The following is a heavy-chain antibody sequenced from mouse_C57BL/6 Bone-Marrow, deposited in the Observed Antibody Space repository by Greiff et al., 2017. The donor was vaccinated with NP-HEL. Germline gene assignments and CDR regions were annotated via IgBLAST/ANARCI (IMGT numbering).Heavy chain of an antibody. CDR1: GFTFSDYY. D-gene: IGHD1-1*01. V-gene: IGHV5-16*01. J-gene: IGHJ1*03. CDR2: INYDGSST. CDR3: AREAYGSSPYWYFDV. Sequence: DVKLVESEGGLVQPGSSMKLSCTASGFTFSDYYMAWVRQVPEKGLEWVANINYDGSSTYYLDSLKSRFIISRDNAKNILYLQMSSLKAEDTATYYCAREAYGSSPYWYFDVWGTGTTVTVSS.